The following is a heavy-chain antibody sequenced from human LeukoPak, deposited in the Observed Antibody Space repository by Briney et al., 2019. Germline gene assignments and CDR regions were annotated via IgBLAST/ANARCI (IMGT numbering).Heavy chain of an antibody. CDR1: GGSISSSSYY. D-gene: IGHD1-1*01. V-gene: IGHV4-39*02. Sequence: SETLSLTCTVSGGSISSSSYYWGWIRQPPGKGLEWIGNIYYSGSTYYNPSLKSRVTISVDTSKNQFALNLSSVTAADTAVYYCAREALAYNAGDHWGQGTLVTVSS. CDR2: IYYSGST. CDR3: AREALAYNAGDH. J-gene: IGHJ4*02.